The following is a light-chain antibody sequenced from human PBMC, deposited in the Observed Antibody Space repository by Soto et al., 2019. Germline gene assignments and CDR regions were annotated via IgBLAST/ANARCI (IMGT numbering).Light chain of an antibody. V-gene: IGKV3-15*01. J-gene: IGKJ1*01. CDR1: QSVSSN. Sequence: EIVRTQSPATLSVSPGERATLSCRASQSVSSNLAWYQQKPGQAPRLLIYGASTRATGIPARFSGSGSGTEFTLTISSLQSEDFAVYYCQQYNNWPPWTFGQGTKVEIQ. CDR3: QQYNNWPPWT. CDR2: GAS.